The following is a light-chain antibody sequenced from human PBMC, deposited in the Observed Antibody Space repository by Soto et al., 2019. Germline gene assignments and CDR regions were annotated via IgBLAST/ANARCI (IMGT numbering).Light chain of an antibody. V-gene: IGKV1-6*01. Sequence: AIQMTQSPSSLSASVGDRVTITCRASQGIRTDLGWYQQKPGKAPKLLVCAASSLQSGVPSRFSGSGSDTDFTLTISSLQPEDFATYYCLQDYNYPYTFGQGTKLEIK. CDR3: LQDYNYPYT. J-gene: IGKJ2*01. CDR1: QGIRTD. CDR2: AAS.